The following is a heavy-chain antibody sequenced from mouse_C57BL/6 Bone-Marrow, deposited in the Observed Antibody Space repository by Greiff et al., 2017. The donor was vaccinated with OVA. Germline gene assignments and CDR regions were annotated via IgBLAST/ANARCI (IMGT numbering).Heavy chain of an antibody. CDR3: AREYDYDVEAY. CDR2: IYPRSGNT. Sequence: VQLQESGAELARPGASVKLSCKASGYTFTSYGISWVKQKTGQGLEWIGEIYPRSGNTYYNEKFKGKATLTADKSSSTAYMELRSLTSEDSAVYFCAREYDYDVEAYWGQGTLVTVSA. CDR1: GYTFTSYG. D-gene: IGHD2-4*01. V-gene: IGHV1-81*01. J-gene: IGHJ3*01.